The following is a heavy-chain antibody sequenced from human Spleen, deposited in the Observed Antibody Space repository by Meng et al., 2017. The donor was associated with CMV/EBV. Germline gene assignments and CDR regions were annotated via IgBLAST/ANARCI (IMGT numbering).Heavy chain of an antibody. J-gene: IGHJ6*02. D-gene: IGHD1-26*01. Sequence: GGSLRLSCAASGFTFDSYWMGWVRQAPGKGLEWVANIKQDGSEKYYVDSVKGRFTIPRDNAKNTLYPQMNSLRAEDTAVYYCATWDAGYYSGMDVWGQGTTVTVSS. CDR1: GFTFDSYW. V-gene: IGHV3-7*01. CDR3: ATWDAGYYSGMDV. CDR2: IKQDGSEK.